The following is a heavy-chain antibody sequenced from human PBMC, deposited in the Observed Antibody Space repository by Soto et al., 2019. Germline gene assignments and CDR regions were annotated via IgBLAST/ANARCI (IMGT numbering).Heavy chain of an antibody. V-gene: IGHV3-48*03. Sequence: EVQLVESGVGLVQPGGSLRLSGAASGFTFSSYEMNWVRKAPGKGLEWVSYISSSGSTIYYADSVKGRFTISRDNAKNSLYLQMNSLRAEDTAVYYCARDKGVSAAAGPLEYWGQGTLVTVSS. CDR2: ISSSGSTI. D-gene: IGHD6-13*01. CDR3: ARDKGVSAAAGPLEY. J-gene: IGHJ4*02. CDR1: GFTFSSYE.